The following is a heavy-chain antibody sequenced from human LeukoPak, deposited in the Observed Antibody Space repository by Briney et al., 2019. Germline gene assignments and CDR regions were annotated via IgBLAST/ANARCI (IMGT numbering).Heavy chain of an antibody. J-gene: IGHJ5*02. CDR3: VSDLCGGDDQ. V-gene: IGHV3-74*01. CDR2: IDEDGKTI. D-gene: IGHD3-3*01. Sequence: GGPLRLSYAASGLTFKSYWMHWVRPAPPKGLVWVSRIDEDGKTIDYADSVKGRFTISRDNAKDTLYLQMSSLRDEDTAVYYCVSDLCGGDDQWGRGTLVTVSS. CDR1: GLTFKSYW.